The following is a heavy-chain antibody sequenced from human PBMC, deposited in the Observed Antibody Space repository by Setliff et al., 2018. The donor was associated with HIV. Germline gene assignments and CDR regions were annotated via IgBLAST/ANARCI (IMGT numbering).Heavy chain of an antibody. Sequence: GASVKVSCKTSGHPFSNYDIIWVRRATGQGLEWMGWMNPNSGATGYAQKFKDRFIMTRDTSISTAYMELSSLTSGDTAGYYCARGKGVGGVVITGGLDVWGKGTTVTVSS. CDR1: GHPFSNYD. CDR2: MNPNSGAT. V-gene: IGHV1-8*01. CDR3: ARGKGVGGVVITGGLDV. J-gene: IGHJ6*04. D-gene: IGHD3-10*01.